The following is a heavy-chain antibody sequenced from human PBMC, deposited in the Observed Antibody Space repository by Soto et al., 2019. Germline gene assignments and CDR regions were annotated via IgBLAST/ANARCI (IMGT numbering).Heavy chain of an antibody. D-gene: IGHD2-2*02. CDR1: GFTFSSYG. CDR2: ISYDGSNK. Sequence: PGGSLRLSCAASGFTFSSYGMHWVRQAPGKGLEWVAVISYDGSNKYYADSVKGRFTISRDNSKNTLYLQMNSLRAEDTAVYYCAKDQWDCSSTSCYMDWGQGTLVTVSS. J-gene: IGHJ4*02. CDR3: AKDQWDCSSTSCYMD. V-gene: IGHV3-30*18.